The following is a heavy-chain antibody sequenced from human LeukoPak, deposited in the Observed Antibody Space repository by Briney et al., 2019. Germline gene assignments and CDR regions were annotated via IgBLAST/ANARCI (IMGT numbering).Heavy chain of an antibody. D-gene: IGHD4-17*01. Sequence: SETLSLTCTVSGGSISSSSYYWGWIRQPPGRGLEWIGSIYYSGSTYYNPSLKSRVTISVDTSKNQFSLKLSSVTAADTAVYYCARDGDQTSFDYWGQGTLVTVSS. CDR3: ARDGDQTSFDY. J-gene: IGHJ4*02. CDR1: GGSISSSSYY. CDR2: IYYSGST. V-gene: IGHV4-39*02.